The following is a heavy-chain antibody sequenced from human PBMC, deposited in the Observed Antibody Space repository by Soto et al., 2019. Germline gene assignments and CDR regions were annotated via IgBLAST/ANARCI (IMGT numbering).Heavy chain of an antibody. CDR2: INHSGST. CDR3: ARDLSVTTASQDAFDI. CDR1: GGSFSGYY. J-gene: IGHJ3*02. D-gene: IGHD4-4*01. V-gene: IGHV4-34*01. Sequence: PSETLSLTCAVYGGSFSGYYWSWIRQPPGKGLEWIGEINHSGSTNYNPSLKSRVTISVDTSKNQFSLKLSSVTAADTAVYYCARDLSVTTASQDAFDIWGQGTMVTVSS.